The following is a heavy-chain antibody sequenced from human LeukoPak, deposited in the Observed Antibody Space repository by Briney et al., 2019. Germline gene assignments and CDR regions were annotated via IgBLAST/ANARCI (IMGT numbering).Heavy chain of an antibody. D-gene: IGHD4-17*01. CDR2: IIPIFGTA. J-gene: IGHJ4*02. V-gene: IGHV1-69*05. CDR3: TTDRETTVTKIDY. Sequence: VASVKVSCKASGGTFSSYAISWVRQAPGQGLEWMGGIIPIFGTANYAQKFQGRVTITTDESTSTAYMELSSLRSEDTAVYYCTTDRETTVTKIDYWGQGTLVTVSS. CDR1: GGTFSSYA.